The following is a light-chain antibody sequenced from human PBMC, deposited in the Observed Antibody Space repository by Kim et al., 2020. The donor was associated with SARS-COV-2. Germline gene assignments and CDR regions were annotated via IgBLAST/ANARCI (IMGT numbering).Light chain of an antibody. J-gene: IGLJ3*02. Sequence: RQTATLTCTGNSNNVGDQGAAWLQQHQGHPPKLLSYRNNNRPSGISERLSAFRSGNTASLTITGLQPDDEADYYCTAWDSSLSAWVFGGGTQLTVL. CDR1: SNNVGDQG. CDR2: RNN. CDR3: TAWDSSLSAWV. V-gene: IGLV10-54*01.